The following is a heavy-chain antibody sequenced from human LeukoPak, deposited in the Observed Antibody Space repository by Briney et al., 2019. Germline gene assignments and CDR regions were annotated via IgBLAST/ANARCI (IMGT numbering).Heavy chain of an antibody. J-gene: IGHJ4*02. CDR2: ITSGGGTT. CDR3: ARDPPRAAWVFDY. V-gene: IGHV3-23*01. Sequence: GGSLRLSCAASGFTFSNYAMSWVRQAPGKAPEWVSAITSGGGTTYYAGSVKGRFTISRDNSKNTLYLQMNSLRAEDTAVYYCARDPPRAAWVFDYWGQGTLVSVSS. D-gene: IGHD6-25*01. CDR1: GFTFSNYA.